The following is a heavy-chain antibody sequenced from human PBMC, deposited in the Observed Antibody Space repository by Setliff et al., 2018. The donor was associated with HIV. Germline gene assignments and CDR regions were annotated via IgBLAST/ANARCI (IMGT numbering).Heavy chain of an antibody. V-gene: IGHV1-18*01. CDR2: ISASGINT. Sequence: GASVKVSCKASGYTFINYHITWVRQAPGQGLEWVGSISASGINTSYTQGRVTMTTDISTSTAYMELRSLRSADSAVYYCARVPVSNYYYYMDVWGKGTTVTVSS. CDR3: ARVPVSNYYYYMDV. CDR1: GYTFINYH. J-gene: IGHJ6*03.